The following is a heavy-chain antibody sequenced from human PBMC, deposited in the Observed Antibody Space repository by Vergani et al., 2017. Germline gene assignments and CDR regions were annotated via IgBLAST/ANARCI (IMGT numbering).Heavy chain of an antibody. CDR3: AALWGGSFHLYYFDY. Sequence: QVQLVESGGGVVQPGRSLRLSCAASGFTFSSYGMHWVRQAPGKGLEWVAVISYDGSNKYYADSVKGRFTISRDNSKNMLYLQMNSLRAEDTAVYYCAALWGGSFHLYYFDYWGQGTLVTVSS. J-gene: IGHJ4*02. D-gene: IGHD1-26*01. CDR2: ISYDGSNK. CDR1: GFTFSSYG. V-gene: IGHV3-30*03.